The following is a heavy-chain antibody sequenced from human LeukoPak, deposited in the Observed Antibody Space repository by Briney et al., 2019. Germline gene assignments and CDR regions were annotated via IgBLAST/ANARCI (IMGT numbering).Heavy chain of an antibody. CDR2: ISYDGSNK. CDR3: ARRSTTRGNY. CDR1: GFTFSSYA. D-gene: IGHD3-16*01. Sequence: PGGSLRLSCAASGFTFSSYAMHWVRQAPGKGLEWVAVISYDGSNKYYADSVKGRFTISRDNSKNTLYLQMNSLRAEDTAVYYCARRSTTRGNYWGQGTLVTVSS. J-gene: IGHJ4*02. V-gene: IGHV3-30-3*01.